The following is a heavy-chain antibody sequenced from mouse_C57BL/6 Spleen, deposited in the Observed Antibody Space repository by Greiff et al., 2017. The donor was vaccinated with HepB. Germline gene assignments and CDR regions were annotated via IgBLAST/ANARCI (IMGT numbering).Heavy chain of an antibody. CDR2: ISDGGSYT. CDR3: ARSLYGSSLVYFDY. J-gene: IGHJ2*01. Sequence: EVQLVESGGGLVKPGGSLKLSCAASGFTFSSYAMSWVRQTPEKRLEWVATISDGGSYTYYPDNVKGRFTISRDNAKNNLYLQMNHLKSEDTAMYYCARSLYGSSLVYFDYWGQGTTLTVSS. D-gene: IGHD1-1*01. V-gene: IGHV5-4*01. CDR1: GFTFSSYA.